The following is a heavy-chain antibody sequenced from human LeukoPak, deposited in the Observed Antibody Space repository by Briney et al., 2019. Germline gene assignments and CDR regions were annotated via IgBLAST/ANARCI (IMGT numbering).Heavy chain of an antibody. CDR3: AKDGGPSSSGSQFFNY. CDR1: GYTFTSYY. CDR2: INPSGGST. V-gene: IGHV1-46*01. D-gene: IGHD1-26*01. J-gene: IGHJ4*02. Sequence: ASVKVSCTASGYTFTSYYMHWVRQAPGQGLEWMGIINPSGGSTSYAQKFQGRVTMTRDTSTSTVYMELSSLRSEDTAVYSCAKDGGPSSSGSQFFNYWGQGALVTVSS.